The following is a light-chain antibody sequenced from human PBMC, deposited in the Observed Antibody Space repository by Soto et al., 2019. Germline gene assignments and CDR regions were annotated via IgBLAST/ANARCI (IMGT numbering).Light chain of an antibody. CDR2: SNS. Sequence: QSALTQPPSASGTPGQRVTISCSGSSSNIGSNAVQWFQQLPGTAPKLLIYSNSQRPSGVPDRFSASKSGTSASLAISGLQSEDEADYYCAAWDDSLTGSWVFGGGTKSPS. CDR1: SSNIGSNA. V-gene: IGLV1-44*01. J-gene: IGLJ3*02. CDR3: AAWDDSLTGSWV.